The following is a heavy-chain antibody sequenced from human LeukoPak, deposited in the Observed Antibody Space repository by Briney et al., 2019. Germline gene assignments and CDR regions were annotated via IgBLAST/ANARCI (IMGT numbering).Heavy chain of an antibody. J-gene: IGHJ4*02. V-gene: IGHV4-39*07. Sequence: SETLSLTCTVSGGSISSSSYYWGWIRQPPGKGLEWIGSIYYSGSTYYNPSLKSRVTISVDTSKNQFSLKLSSATAADTAVYYCAREPPPQYSSGWYFDYWGQGTLVTVSS. D-gene: IGHD6-19*01. CDR1: GGSISSSSYY. CDR2: IYYSGST. CDR3: AREPPPQYSSGWYFDY.